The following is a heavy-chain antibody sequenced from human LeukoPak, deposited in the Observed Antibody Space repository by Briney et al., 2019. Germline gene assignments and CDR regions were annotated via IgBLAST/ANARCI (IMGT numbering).Heavy chain of an antibody. D-gene: IGHD5/OR15-5a*01. V-gene: IGHV3-33*01. CDR3: ARDVLR. CDR1: GFTFSSYA. CDR2: IWSDGRNK. Sequence: GGSLRLSCAASGFTFSSYAIHWVRQAPGKGLEWMTLIWSDGRNKYYADSVKGRFTISRDNSKNTLYLQMNSLRAEDMAVYYCARDVLRRGQGILVTVSS. J-gene: IGHJ4*02.